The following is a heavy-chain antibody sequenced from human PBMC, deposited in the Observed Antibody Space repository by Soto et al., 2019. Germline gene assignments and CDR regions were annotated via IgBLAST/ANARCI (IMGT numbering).Heavy chain of an antibody. J-gene: IGHJ4*02. CDR1: GGSISSSSYY. CDR2: VYYSGST. CDR3: ARDAGGYDVDY. V-gene: IGHV4-39*02. D-gene: IGHD5-12*01. Sequence: PSQTQSLTRTVSGGSISSSSYYRGLIRQPPGKGLEWIGNVYYSGSTYYNPSLKSRVTISVDTSKNQFSLRLSSVTAADTAVYYCARDAGGYDVDYWGQGTLVTVSS.